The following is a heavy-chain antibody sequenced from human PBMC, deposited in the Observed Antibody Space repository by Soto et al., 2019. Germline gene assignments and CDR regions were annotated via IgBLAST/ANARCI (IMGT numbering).Heavy chain of an antibody. V-gene: IGHV4-4*02. CDR1: GGSISSSNW. J-gene: IGHJ4*02. CDR2: VYHSGDT. D-gene: IGHD3-9*01. Sequence: QVQLQESGPGLVKPSGTLSLTCAVSGGSISSSNWWAWVRLSPGKGLEWLGEVYHSGDTNYNPSLKSRVTVSGAYPKTRFPLKLPSVTASDKAENFGARSRSFDWLPLDSGGQGNLVTVSS. CDR3: ARSRSFDWLPLDS.